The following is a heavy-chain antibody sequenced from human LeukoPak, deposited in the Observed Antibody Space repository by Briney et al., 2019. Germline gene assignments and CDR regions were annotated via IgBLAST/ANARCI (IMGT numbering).Heavy chain of an antibody. J-gene: IGHJ3*02. Sequence: PGGSLRLSCAASGFTVSSNYMGWVRQAPGKGLEWVSVIYSGGSTYYADSVKGRFTISRDNSKNTLYLQMNSLRAEDTAVYYCARDSGYYDSSGYDAFDIWGQGTMVTVSS. CDR2: IYSGGST. CDR3: ARDSGYYDSSGYDAFDI. V-gene: IGHV3-66*01. D-gene: IGHD3-22*01. CDR1: GFTVSSNY.